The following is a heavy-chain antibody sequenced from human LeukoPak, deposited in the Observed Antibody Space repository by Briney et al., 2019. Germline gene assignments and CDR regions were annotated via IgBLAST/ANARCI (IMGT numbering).Heavy chain of an antibody. CDR2: IRSKAYGGTT. Sequence: PGGSLRLSCAASGFTFSSYAMSWVRQAPGKGLEWVGFIRSKAYGGTTEYAASVKGRFTISRDDSKSIAYLQMNSLKTEDTAVYYCTRRDYWGQGTLVTVSS. CDR1: GFTFSSYA. CDR3: TRRDY. V-gene: IGHV3-49*04. J-gene: IGHJ4*02.